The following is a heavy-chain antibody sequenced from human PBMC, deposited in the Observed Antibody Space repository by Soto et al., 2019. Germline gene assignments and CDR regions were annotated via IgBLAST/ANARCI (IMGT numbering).Heavy chain of an antibody. J-gene: IGHJ4*02. D-gene: IGHD1-26*01. Sequence: PGGSLRFSCAASGFTFSNYGMHWVRQAPGKGLEWVAVIWYDGSNKYYADSVKGRFTISRDNSKNTVYLQMDSLRDEDTAVYYCAKIQDGAGLDYWGQGTLVTVSS. V-gene: IGHV3-33*06. CDR2: IWYDGSNK. CDR1: GFTFSNYG. CDR3: AKIQDGAGLDY.